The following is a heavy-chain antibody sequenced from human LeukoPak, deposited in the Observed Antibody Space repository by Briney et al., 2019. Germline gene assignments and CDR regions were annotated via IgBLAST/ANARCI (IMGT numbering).Heavy chain of an antibody. CDR1: GYSISSGSC. Sequence: SETLSLTCTVSGYSISSGSCWGWIRQPPGEGLDWIGSIYHSGSTNYNPSLKSRVTISVDKSKNQFSLKLSSVTAADTAVYYCARSGGSWYSLFGYWGQGTLVTVSS. V-gene: IGHV4-38-2*02. D-gene: IGHD2-15*01. CDR3: ARSGGSWYSLFGY. CDR2: IYHSGST. J-gene: IGHJ4*02.